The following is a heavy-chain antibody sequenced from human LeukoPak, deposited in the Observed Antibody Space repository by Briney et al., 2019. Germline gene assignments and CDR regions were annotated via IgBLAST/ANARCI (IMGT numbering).Heavy chain of an antibody. CDR1: GFTVSTNY. Sequence: GGSLRLSCAASGFTVSTNYVSWVRQAPGKGLEWVSVIYRGGGTAYADSVKGRFTISRDNAKNSLFLQMNSLRAEDTAVYYCARVLRYCSGGNCYSGGLGYMDVWGKGTTVTISS. CDR3: ARVLRYCSGGNCYSGGLGYMDV. D-gene: IGHD2-15*01. V-gene: IGHV3-53*01. CDR2: IYRGGGT. J-gene: IGHJ6*03.